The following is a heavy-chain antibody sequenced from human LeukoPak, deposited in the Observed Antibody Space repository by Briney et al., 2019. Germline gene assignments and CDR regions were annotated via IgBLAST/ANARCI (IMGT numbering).Heavy chain of an antibody. CDR2: IYYSGST. Sequence: SQTLSLTCTVSGGSINSASHYWSWIRQPPGKGLEWIGYIYYSGSTYYNPSLKSRVTISVDTSKNQFSLKLSSVTAADTAVYYCAQFPYYDSSGYYFDYWGQGTLVTVSS. J-gene: IGHJ4*02. CDR3: AQFPYYDSSGYYFDY. D-gene: IGHD3-22*01. CDR1: GGSINSASHY. V-gene: IGHV4-30-4*08.